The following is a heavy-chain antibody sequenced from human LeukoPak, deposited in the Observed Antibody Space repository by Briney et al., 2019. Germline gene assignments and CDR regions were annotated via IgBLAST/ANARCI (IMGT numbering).Heavy chain of an antibody. CDR1: GFTFSSYS. D-gene: IGHD6-13*01. J-gene: IGHJ4*02. Sequence: GGSLRLSCAASGFTFSSYSMNWVRQAPGKGLEWVSSISSSSYIYYADSMKGRFTISRDNAKNSLYLQMNSLRAEDTAVYYCARVGALSSSWLLYWGQGTLVTVSS. V-gene: IGHV3-21*01. CDR3: ARVGALSSSWLLY. CDR2: ISSSSYI.